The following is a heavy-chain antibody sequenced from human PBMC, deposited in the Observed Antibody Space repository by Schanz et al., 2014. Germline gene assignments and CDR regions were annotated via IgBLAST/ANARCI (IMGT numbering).Heavy chain of an antibody. CDR3: ARGSLAGYVALLMAANDY. CDR1: GYTFTSYY. V-gene: IGHV1-46*01. D-gene: IGHD2-15*01. J-gene: IGHJ4*02. CDR2: INPSGGST. Sequence: QVQLVQSGAEVKKPGASVKVSCKASGYTFTSYYMHWVRQAPGQGLEWMGIINPSGGSTSYAQKFQGRNTMTRDTTASTVYMELSSMRSEDTAVYFCARGSLAGYVALLMAANDYWGQGTLLTVSS.